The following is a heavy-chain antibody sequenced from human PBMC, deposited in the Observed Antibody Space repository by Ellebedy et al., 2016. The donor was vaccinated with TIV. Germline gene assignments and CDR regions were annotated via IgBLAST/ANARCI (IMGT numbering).Heavy chain of an antibody. Sequence: GGSLRLXCAASGFTVSSNYMSWVRQAPGKGLEWVSVIYSGGSTYYADSVKGRFTISRDNSKNTLFLQMNSLRVEDTAVYYCARGLFDYWGQGTLVTVSS. CDR1: GFTVSSNY. CDR2: IYSGGST. J-gene: IGHJ4*02. V-gene: IGHV3-53*01. CDR3: ARGLFDY.